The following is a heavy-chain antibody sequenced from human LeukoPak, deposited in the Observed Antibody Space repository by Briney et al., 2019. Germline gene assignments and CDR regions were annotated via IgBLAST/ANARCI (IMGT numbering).Heavy chain of an antibody. V-gene: IGHV3-33*05. CDR3: ARDHTGERLDLGYDPYYYYGMDV. D-gene: IGHD5-12*01. CDR1: GFTFSSYG. Sequence: GSLRLSCAASGFTFSSYGMNWVRQAPGKGLEWVAVISYDGTHKHFGDSVKGRFTISRDNAKNSLYLQMNSLRAEDTAVYYCARDHTGERLDLGYDPYYYYGMDVWGQGTTVTVSS. CDR2: ISYDGTHK. J-gene: IGHJ6*02.